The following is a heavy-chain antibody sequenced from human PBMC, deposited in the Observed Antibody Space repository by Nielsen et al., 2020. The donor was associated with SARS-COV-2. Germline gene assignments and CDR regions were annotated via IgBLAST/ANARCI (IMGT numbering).Heavy chain of an antibody. J-gene: IGHJ6*02. CDR3: ARAYHNYYYAMDV. V-gene: IGHV3-21*01. D-gene: IGHD1-14*01. Sequence: LSLTCAASGFTFSSYSMNWVRQAPGKGLEWVSSISISSSSFYYTDSVRGRFTISRDNAKSSLYLQLTSLRAEDTAVYYCARAYHNYYYAMDVWGQGTTVTVSS. CDR1: GFTFSSYS. CDR2: ISISSSSF.